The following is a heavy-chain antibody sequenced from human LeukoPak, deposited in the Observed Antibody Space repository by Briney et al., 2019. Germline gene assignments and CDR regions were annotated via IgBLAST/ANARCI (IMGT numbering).Heavy chain of an antibody. CDR3: AREFYYDSSGYRYYGMDV. D-gene: IGHD3-22*01. Sequence: GRSLRLSCAASGFTFSSYGMHWVRQAPGKGLEWVAVIWYDGSNKYYADSVKGRFIISRDNSKNTLYLQMNSLRAEDTAVYYCAREFYYDSSGYRYYGMDVWGQGTTVTVSS. V-gene: IGHV3-33*01. CDR1: GFTFSSYG. J-gene: IGHJ6*02. CDR2: IWYDGSNK.